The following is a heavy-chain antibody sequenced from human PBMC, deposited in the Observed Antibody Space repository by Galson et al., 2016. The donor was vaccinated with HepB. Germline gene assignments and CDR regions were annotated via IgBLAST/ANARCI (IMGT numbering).Heavy chain of an antibody. Sequence: SLRLSCAGSGFAFSNYAMSWVRQAPGKGLEWVSLIHNDAATTGYADFVKGRFTISRDNSKTALYLQMNSLRAEDTAVYYCAKGGFRLLDTWGQGTLVTVSS. CDR2: IHNDAATT. J-gene: IGHJ5*02. CDR1: GFAFSNYA. CDR3: AKGGFRLLDT. D-gene: IGHD3-10*01. V-gene: IGHV3-23*01.